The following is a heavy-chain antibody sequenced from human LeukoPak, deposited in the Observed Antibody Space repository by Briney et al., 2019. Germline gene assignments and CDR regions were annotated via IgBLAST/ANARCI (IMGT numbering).Heavy chain of an antibody. Sequence: ASVKVSCKASGYTFTGYYMHWVRQAPGQGLEWMGWINPNSGGTNYAQKFQGRVTMTRDTSISTVYMELSRLRSDDTAVYYCARDLGGYSHNYYYYYMDVWGKGTTVTISS. CDR3: ARDLGGYSHNYYYYYMDV. V-gene: IGHV1-2*02. CDR1: GYTFTGYY. D-gene: IGHD5-18*01. CDR2: INPNSGGT. J-gene: IGHJ6*03.